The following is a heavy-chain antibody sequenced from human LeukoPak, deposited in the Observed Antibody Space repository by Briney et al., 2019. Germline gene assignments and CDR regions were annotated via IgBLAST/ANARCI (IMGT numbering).Heavy chain of an antibody. V-gene: IGHV1-69*01. CDR1: GGTFSSYA. Sequence: GASVKVSCKASGGTFSSYAISWVRQAPGQGLEWMGGIIPIFGTANYAQKFQGRVTITADESTSTAYMELSSLRSDDTAVYYCARRKYYDILTGYAVDAFDIWGQGTMVTVSS. CDR2: IIPIFGTA. CDR3: ARRKYYDILTGYAVDAFDI. D-gene: IGHD3-9*01. J-gene: IGHJ3*02.